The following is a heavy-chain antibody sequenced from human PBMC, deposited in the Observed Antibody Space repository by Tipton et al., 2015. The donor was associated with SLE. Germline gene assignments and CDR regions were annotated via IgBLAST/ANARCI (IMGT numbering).Heavy chain of an antibody. V-gene: IGHV4-61*08. CDR3: ARGSSSSSYYYYYMDV. J-gene: IGHJ6*03. CDR1: GGSISSDDYY. D-gene: IGHD6-6*01. Sequence: TLSLTCTVSGGSISSDDYYWTWIRQHPGKGLEWIGHMSYSGSTNYNPSLKSRVTISVDTSKNQFSLKLSSVTAADTAVYYCARGSSSSSYYYYYMDVWGKGTTVTVSS. CDR2: MSYSGST.